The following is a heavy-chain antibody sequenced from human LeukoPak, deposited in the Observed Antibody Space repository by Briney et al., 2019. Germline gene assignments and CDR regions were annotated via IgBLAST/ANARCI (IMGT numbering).Heavy chain of an antibody. J-gene: IGHJ4*02. Sequence: PGGSLRLSCAASGFTVSSNYMNWVRQAPGKGLEWVSIIYSGGSTYYADSVKGRFTISRDNSKNTLYLQMNSLRAEDAAVYYCARDLGSGWNFDYWGQGTLVTVSS. CDR3: ARDLGSGWNFDY. D-gene: IGHD6-19*01. CDR2: IYSGGST. CDR1: GFTVSSNY. V-gene: IGHV3-53*01.